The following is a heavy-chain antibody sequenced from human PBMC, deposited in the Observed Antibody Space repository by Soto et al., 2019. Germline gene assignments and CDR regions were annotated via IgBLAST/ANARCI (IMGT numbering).Heavy chain of an antibody. V-gene: IGHV4-34*01. CDR3: ATKKGYCSGGSCYSDDYYYGMDV. CDR1: GGSFSGYY. CDR2: INHSGST. J-gene: IGHJ6*02. D-gene: IGHD2-15*01. Sequence: SETLSLTCAVYGGSFSGYYWSWIRQPPGKGLEWIGEINHSGSTNYNPSLKSRVTISVDTSKNQFSLKLSSVTAADTAVYYCATKKGYCSGGSCYSDDYYYGMDVWGQGTTVTVSS.